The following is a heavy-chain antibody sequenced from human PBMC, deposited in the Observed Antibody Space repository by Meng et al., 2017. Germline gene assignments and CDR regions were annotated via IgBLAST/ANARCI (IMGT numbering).Heavy chain of an antibody. Sequence: GESLKISCAASGFTFSSYGMHWVRQAPGKGLEWVAVIWYDGSNKYYADSVKGRFTISRDNSKNMLYLQMNSLRAEDTAVYYCARDCRWFDYWGQGTLVTVSS. CDR1: GFTFSSYG. CDR2: IWYDGSNK. CDR3: ARDCRWFDY. V-gene: IGHV3-33*01. J-gene: IGHJ4*02. D-gene: IGHD4-23*01.